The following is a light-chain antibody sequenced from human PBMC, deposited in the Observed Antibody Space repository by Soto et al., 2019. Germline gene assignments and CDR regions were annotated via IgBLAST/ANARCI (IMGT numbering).Light chain of an antibody. J-gene: IGKJ1*01. CDR3: QLYGSSPSWT. Sequence: IALTQSPCILSWYPGERATLSCRAIQWVSSSYLAWYQQKPGQAPTLLSYGASTRATGISPRFSGSGSGTHFTLTTSILEPETVAVYYCQLYGSSPSWTCGQPTKLDI. V-gene: IGKV3-20*01. CDR1: QWVSSSY. CDR2: GAS.